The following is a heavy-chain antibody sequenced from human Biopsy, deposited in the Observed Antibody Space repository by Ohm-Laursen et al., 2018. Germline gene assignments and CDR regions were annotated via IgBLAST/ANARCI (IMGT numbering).Heavy chain of an antibody. Sequence: GSLRLSCAASGFSFSSYGMHWVRQAPGKGLEWLSYISGSGKTIFYADSVKGRFTVSRDNAKNSLYLQMNSLTVEDTAVYYCARDGAGSYHDYWGQGTLVTVSS. J-gene: IGHJ4*02. CDR1: GFSFSSYG. D-gene: IGHD3-10*01. CDR3: ARDGAGSYHDY. V-gene: IGHV3-48*04. CDR2: ISGSGKTI.